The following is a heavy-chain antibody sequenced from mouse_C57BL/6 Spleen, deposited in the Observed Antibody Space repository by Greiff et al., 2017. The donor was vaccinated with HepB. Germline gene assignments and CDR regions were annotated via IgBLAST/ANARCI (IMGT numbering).Heavy chain of an antibody. CDR1: GYAFTNYL. V-gene: IGHV1-54*01. CDR3: RYYGSSYYFDY. CDR2: INPGSGGT. Sequence: QVQLQQSGAELVRPGTSVKVSCKASGYAFTNYLIEWVKQRPGQGLEWIGVINPGSGGTNYNEKFKGKATLTADKSSSTAYMQLSSLTSEDSAVYFCRYYGSSYYFDYWGQGTTLTVSS. J-gene: IGHJ2*01. D-gene: IGHD1-1*01.